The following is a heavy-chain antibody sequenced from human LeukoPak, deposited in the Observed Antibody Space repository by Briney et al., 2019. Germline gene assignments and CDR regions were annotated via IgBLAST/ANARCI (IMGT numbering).Heavy chain of an antibody. CDR1: GFTVSSNY. CDR2: ISYDGSDK. D-gene: IGHD5-24*01. Sequence: PGGSLRLSCAASGFTVSSNYMSWVRQAPGKGLEWVAVISYDGSDKYYADSVKGRFTISRDNSKNTLYLQMNSLRVEDTAVYLCARDREGYYFYMDVWGKGTTVTVSS. CDR3: ARDREGYYFYMDV. J-gene: IGHJ6*03. V-gene: IGHV3-30*03.